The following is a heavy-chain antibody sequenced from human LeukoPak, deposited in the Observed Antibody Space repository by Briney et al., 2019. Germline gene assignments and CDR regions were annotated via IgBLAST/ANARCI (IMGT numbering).Heavy chain of an antibody. J-gene: IGHJ4*02. D-gene: IGHD6-25*01. Sequence: GGSLRLSCGASGFTFSRYGMHWVRQAPGKGLEWVAYIRKDGSDKYYADSVKGRFTISRDSSKNMVYLQMNSLRAEDTAVYYCAKHPSAGNFDYWGQGTLVTVSS. V-gene: IGHV3-30*02. CDR3: AKHPSAGNFDY. CDR2: IRKDGSDK. CDR1: GFTFSRYG.